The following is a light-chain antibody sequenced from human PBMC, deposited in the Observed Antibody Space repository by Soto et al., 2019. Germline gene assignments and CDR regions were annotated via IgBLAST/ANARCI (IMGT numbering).Light chain of an antibody. J-gene: IGKJ3*01. CDR2: AAT. Sequence: DLQMTQFPSSVSASVGDRVSITCRASQGISTWLAWYQQKPGKAPKLLIYAATNLQGGVPSRFSGSGSGTDFTLTISSLQPEDCATYFCQQTDTVPFTFGPGTKVDVK. CDR3: QQTDTVPFT. V-gene: IGKV1-12*01. CDR1: QGISTW.